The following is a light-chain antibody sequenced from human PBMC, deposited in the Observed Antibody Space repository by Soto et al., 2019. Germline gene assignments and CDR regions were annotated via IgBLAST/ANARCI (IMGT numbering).Light chain of an antibody. CDR2: GAS. CDR1: QSVSSN. V-gene: IGKV3-15*01. J-gene: IGKJ2*01. CDR3: QQYNTSPYT. Sequence: EIVMTQSPATLSVSPGERAALSCRASQSVSSNFAWYQQKPGQAPRLLIYGASTRATGSPARFSGSGSGTDFTLTISMLPSEDFAAYYCQQYNTSPYTFGQGTKLEIK.